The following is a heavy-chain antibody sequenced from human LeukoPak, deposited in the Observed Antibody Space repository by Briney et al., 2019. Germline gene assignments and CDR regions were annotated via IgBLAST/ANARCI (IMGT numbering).Heavy chain of an antibody. CDR1: TFTFSSYA. V-gene: IGHV3-23*01. J-gene: IGHJ4*02. CDR2: ITSSGGST. D-gene: IGHD2-2*01. CDR3: AKGHPDCRGTSCLLFDC. Sequence: PGGSLRLSCAVSTFTFSSYAMSWVRQAPGKGLEWVSTITSSGGSTYYADSVKGRFTISRDNSKNTLYLQMNSLRAEDTAVYYCAKGHPDCRGTSCLLFDCWGQGTLVTVSS.